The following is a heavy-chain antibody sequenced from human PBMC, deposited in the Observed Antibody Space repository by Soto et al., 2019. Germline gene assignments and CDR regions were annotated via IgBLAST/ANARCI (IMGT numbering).Heavy chain of an antibody. J-gene: IGHJ3*02. D-gene: IGHD1-26*01. CDR2: IYWDDEK. CDR1: GFSLSDNGVG. CDR3: AHRLTWDAFDI. V-gene: IGHV2-5*02. Sequence: QITLKESGPTLVKRTQTVTLTCTFSGFSLSDNGVGVGWIRQSQGKALEWLALIYWDDEKIYSPSLKTRLTITKDTSKNQVLLTMTNMDPVDTATYYCAHRLTWDAFDIWGQGTMVTVSS.